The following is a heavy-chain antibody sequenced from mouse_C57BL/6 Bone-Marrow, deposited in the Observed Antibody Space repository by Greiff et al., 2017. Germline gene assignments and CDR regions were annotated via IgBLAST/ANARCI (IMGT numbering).Heavy chain of an antibody. D-gene: IGHD1-1*01. CDR2: IDPSDSYT. CDR3: ARSGYYGSGFFDY. J-gene: IGHJ2*01. Sequence: QVQLQQSGAELVKPGASVKLSCKASGYTFTSYWMHWVKQRPGQGLEWIGVIDPSDSYTNYNQKFKGKATLTVDTSSSTAYMQLSRLTSADSSVYYWARSGYYGSGFFDYWGQGTTLTVSS. V-gene: IGHV1-59*01. CDR1: GYTFTSYW.